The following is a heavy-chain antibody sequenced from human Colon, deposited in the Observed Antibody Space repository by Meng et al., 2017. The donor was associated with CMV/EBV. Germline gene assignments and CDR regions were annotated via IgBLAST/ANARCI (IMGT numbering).Heavy chain of an antibody. CDR1: GFPFNSYA. D-gene: IGHD3-3*01. J-gene: IGHJ4*02. V-gene: IGHV3-30*02. CDR2: IGYDGSGK. Sequence: GESLKISCAASGFPFNSYAMTWVRQAPGKGLEWVSFIGYDGSGKSYADSVKGRFTISRDNSENTVSLQMNNLRAEDTAVYYCAKDQTLTIFGVVTHYFDYWGQGTLVTVSS. CDR3: AKDQTLTIFGVVTHYFDY.